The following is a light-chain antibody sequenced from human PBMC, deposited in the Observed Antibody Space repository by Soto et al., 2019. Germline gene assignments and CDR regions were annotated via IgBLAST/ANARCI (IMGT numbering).Light chain of an antibody. Sequence: EIVLTQSPATLSVSPGERVTLSCRASQSISSNLAWYQQKPGQAPRLLIYGSSTRSTGVPARFGGSGSGTEFILTIASLQSDDFAVYYCQDYNDWPPRTFGQGTKVEIK. CDR1: QSISSN. CDR2: GSS. CDR3: QDYNDWPPRT. V-gene: IGKV3-15*01. J-gene: IGKJ1*01.